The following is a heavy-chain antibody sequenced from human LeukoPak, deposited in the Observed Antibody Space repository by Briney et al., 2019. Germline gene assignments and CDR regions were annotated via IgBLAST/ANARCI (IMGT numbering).Heavy chain of an antibody. Sequence: GGSLRLSCAASGFTFSSYWMSWVRQAPGKGLEWVANIKQDGSEKYYVDSVKGRFTISRDNAKNSLYLQMNSLRAEDTAVYYCARDTGDSSGWPVWFDPWGQGTLVTVSS. J-gene: IGHJ5*02. CDR3: ARDTGDSSGWPVWFDP. CDR2: IKQDGSEK. V-gene: IGHV3-7*01. CDR1: GFTFSSYW. D-gene: IGHD6-19*01.